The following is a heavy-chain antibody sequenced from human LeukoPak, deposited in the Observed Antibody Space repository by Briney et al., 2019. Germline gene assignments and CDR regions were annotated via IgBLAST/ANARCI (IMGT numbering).Heavy chain of an antibody. D-gene: IGHD2-2*01. CDR1: GYTFTSYA. CDR2: INAGNGNT. Sequence: ASVKVSCKASGYTFTSYAMHWVRQAPGQRLEWMGWINAGNGNTKYSQKFQGRVTITRDTSASTAYMELSSLRSEDTAVYYCARLGYLPAAIYSSFGIWGEYYFDYWGQGTLVTVSS. J-gene: IGHJ4*02. V-gene: IGHV1-3*01. CDR3: ARLGYLPAAIYSSFGIWGEYYFDY.